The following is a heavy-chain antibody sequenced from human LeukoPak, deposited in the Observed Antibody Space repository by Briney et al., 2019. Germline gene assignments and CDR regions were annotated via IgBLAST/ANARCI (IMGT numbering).Heavy chain of an antibody. CDR1: GGSISSYY. D-gene: IGHD4-11*01. Sequence: LEALSPPCTVSGGSISSYYWSWIRQPAGEGLEWIGRIYTSGSTNYNPTLKSRVTMSVDTSKNQFSLKLSSVTAADTAVYYCARNSHSNYPENWFDPWGQGTLVTVSS. CDR3: ARNSHSNYPENWFDP. J-gene: IGHJ5*02. V-gene: IGHV4-4*07. CDR2: IYTSGST.